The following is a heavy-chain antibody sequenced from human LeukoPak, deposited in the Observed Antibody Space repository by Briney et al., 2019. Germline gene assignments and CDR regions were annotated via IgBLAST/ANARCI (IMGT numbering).Heavy chain of an antibody. Sequence: SVKVSCKASGGTFSSYAISWVRQAPGQGLEWMGGIIPIFGTANYAQKFQGRVTITADESTSTAYMELSSLRSEDTAVYYCASRKYTLRFLSFHENWFDPWGQGTLVTVSS. CDR1: GGTFSSYA. V-gene: IGHV1-69*13. CDR3: ASRKYTLRFLSFHENWFDP. D-gene: IGHD3-3*01. CDR2: IIPIFGTA. J-gene: IGHJ5*02.